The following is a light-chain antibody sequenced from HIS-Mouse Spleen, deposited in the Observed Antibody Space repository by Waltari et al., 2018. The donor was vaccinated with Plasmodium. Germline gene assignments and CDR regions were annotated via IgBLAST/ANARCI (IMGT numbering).Light chain of an antibody. CDR3: QQYDNLPPLFT. V-gene: IGKV1-33*01. Sequence: DIQMTPSPSSLSASVGDRVTITCQASQDISNYLNWYQQKPGKAPKLLIYDASNLETGVPSRFSGSGSGTDFTFTISSLQPEDIATYYCQQYDNLPPLFTFGPGTKVD. CDR1: QDISNY. J-gene: IGKJ3*01. CDR2: DAS.